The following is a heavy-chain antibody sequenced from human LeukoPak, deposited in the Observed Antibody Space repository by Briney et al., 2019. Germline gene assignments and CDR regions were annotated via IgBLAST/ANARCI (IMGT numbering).Heavy chain of an antibody. Sequence: GGSLRLSCAASGFTFSSYWMSWVRQAPGKGLEWVANIKQDGSEKYYVDSVEGRFTISRNNAKNSLYLQMNSLRAGDTAVYYCARDWGMILDWGQGTLVTVSS. CDR1: GFTFSSYW. V-gene: IGHV3-7*01. J-gene: IGHJ4*02. CDR2: IKQDGSEK. D-gene: IGHD3-16*01. CDR3: ARDWGMILD.